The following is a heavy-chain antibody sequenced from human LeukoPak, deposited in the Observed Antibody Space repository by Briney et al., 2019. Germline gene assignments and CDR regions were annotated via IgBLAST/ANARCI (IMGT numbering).Heavy chain of an antibody. Sequence: GGSLRLSCAASGLTFINFGMTWVRQAPGKGLEWVSAISGSAVITFYADSVKGRFTISRDNSKNTLYLQMNSLRAEDTAVYYCAKDRWYDSSGYFVFDYWGQGTLVTVSS. V-gene: IGHV3-23*01. CDR1: GLTFINFG. CDR2: ISGSAVIT. D-gene: IGHD3-22*01. J-gene: IGHJ4*02. CDR3: AKDRWYDSSGYFVFDY.